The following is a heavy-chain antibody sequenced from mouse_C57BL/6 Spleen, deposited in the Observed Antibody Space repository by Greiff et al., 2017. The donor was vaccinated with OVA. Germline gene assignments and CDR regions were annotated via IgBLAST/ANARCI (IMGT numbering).Heavy chain of an antibody. J-gene: IGHJ4*01. V-gene: IGHV1-82*01. CDR3: ARGDYGSSLYYAMDY. CDR2: IYPGDGDT. D-gene: IGHD1-1*01. Sequence: VQLKESGPELVKPGASVKISCKASGYAFSSSWMNWVKQRPGKGLEWIGRIYPGDGDTNYNGKFKGKATLTADKSSSTAYMQLSSLTSEDSAVYFCARGDYGSSLYYAMDYWGQGTSVTVSS. CDR1: GYAFSSSW.